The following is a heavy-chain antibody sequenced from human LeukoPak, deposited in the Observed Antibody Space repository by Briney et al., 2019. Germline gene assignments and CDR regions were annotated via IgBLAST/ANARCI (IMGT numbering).Heavy chain of an antibody. J-gene: IGHJ4*02. CDR3: ARVAYCGGDCYPYFDY. Sequence: SVEISCKASGGTFSSYAISWVRQAPGQGLEWMGGIIPIFGTANYAQKFQGRVTITTDESTSTAYMELSSLRSEDTAVYYCARVAYCGGDCYPYFDYWGQGTLVTVSS. CDR1: GGTFSSYA. V-gene: IGHV1-69*05. D-gene: IGHD2-21*02. CDR2: IIPIFGTA.